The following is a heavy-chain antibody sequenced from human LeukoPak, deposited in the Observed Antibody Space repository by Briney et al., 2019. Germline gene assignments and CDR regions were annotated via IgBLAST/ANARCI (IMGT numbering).Heavy chain of an antibody. J-gene: IGHJ4*02. CDR2: IRNDGSDK. CDR3: GITTAWCQDY. CDR1: GFSFSTNG. Sequence: GGSLRISCAAPGFSFSTNGIHCVRQAPGKGLEWVAFIRNDGSDKYYADSVKGRFTISSDNSKNTLYVQMNSLRVDDTAVYYYGITTAWCQDYWGQGTLVTVSS. D-gene: IGHD4/OR15-4a*01. V-gene: IGHV3-30*02.